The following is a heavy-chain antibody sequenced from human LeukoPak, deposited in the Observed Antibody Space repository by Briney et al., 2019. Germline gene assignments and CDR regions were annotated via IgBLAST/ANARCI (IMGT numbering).Heavy chain of an antibody. J-gene: IGHJ4*02. CDR2: IYHSGST. D-gene: IGHD3-10*01. Sequence: SETLSLTCTVSGYSISSGYYWGWIRQPPGKGLEWIGSIYHSGSTYYNPSLKSRVTISVDTSKNQFSLKLSSVTAADTAVYYCASLGYGSGSYYTDPFDYWGQGTLVTVSS. CDR1: GYSISSGYY. CDR3: ASLGYGSGSYYTDPFDY. V-gene: IGHV4-38-2*02.